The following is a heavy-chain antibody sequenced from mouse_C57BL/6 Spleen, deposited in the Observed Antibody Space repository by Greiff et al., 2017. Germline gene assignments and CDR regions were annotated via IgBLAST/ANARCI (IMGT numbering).Heavy chain of an antibody. D-gene: IGHD2-4*01. J-gene: IGHJ4*01. V-gene: IGHV1-54*01. Sequence: QVQLQQPGAELVKPGTSVKVSCKASGYAFTNYLIEWVKQRPGQGLEWIGVINPGSGGTNYNEKFKGKATLTADKSSSTASMQLSSLTSEDSAVYFCARKVNYGYYAMDYWGQGTSVTVSS. CDR1: GYAFTNYL. CDR2: INPGSGGT. CDR3: ARKVNYGYYAMDY.